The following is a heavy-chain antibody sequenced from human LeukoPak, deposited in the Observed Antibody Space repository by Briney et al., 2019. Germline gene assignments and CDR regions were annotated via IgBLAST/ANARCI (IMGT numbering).Heavy chain of an antibody. CDR2: ISGSGGDT. CDR1: GFTFSSYA. Sequence: GGSLRLSCAASGFTFSSYAMSWVRQAPGKELEWVSAISGSGGDTYDADSVKGRFTISRDNSRDTLYLQMNSLRAEDTAVYYCAKDTSIGRYCTNGICSPFDYWGQGTLVTVSS. D-gene: IGHD2-8*01. V-gene: IGHV3-23*01. J-gene: IGHJ4*02. CDR3: AKDTSIGRYCTNGICSPFDY.